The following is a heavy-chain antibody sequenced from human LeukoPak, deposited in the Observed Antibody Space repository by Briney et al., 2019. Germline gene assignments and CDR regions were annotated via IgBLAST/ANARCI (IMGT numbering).Heavy chain of an antibody. J-gene: IGHJ4*02. D-gene: IGHD4-17*01. CDR3: VRDPMTTNYFDY. CDR2: IILIFGTA. V-gene: IGHV1-69*05. Sequence: SVKVSCKASGGTFSSDAINWVRQAPGQRLEWMGRIILIFGTANYAQKFRGRVTITTDESTSTAYMELSSLRSEDTAVYYCVRDPMTTNYFDYWGQGTLVTVSS. CDR1: GGTFSSDA.